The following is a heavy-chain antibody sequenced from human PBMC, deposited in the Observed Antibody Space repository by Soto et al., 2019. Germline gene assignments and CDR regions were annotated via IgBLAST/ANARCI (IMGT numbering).Heavy chain of an antibody. D-gene: IGHD5-18*01. CDR3: ARDRSHVDTPIDY. J-gene: IGHJ4*02. CDR2: ISSSSSTI. CDR1: GFTFSSYS. Sequence: EVQLVESGGGLVQPGGSLRLSCAASGFTFSSYSMNWVRQAPGKGLEWVSYISSSSSTIYYADSVKGRFTISRDNAKNSLYLQMNSLRDADTAVYYCARDRSHVDTPIDYWGQGTLVTVSS. V-gene: IGHV3-48*02.